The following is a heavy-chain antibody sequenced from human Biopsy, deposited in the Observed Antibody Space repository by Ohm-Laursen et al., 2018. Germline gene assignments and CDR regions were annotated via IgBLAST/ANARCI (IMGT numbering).Heavy chain of an antibody. CDR3: ARELGDFWGGRQFDF. J-gene: IGHJ5*01. Sequence: VSSVKVSCKASAYSFGDHRIHWVRQAPGQGLEWMGWIDPKSGGTNYAQKFQGRVTMTRDTSISTTYMELRRLTSDDTAVFYCARELGDFWGGRQFDFWGQGTLVTVSS. V-gene: IGHV1-2*02. CDR1: AYSFGDHR. CDR2: IDPKSGGT. D-gene: IGHD3-3*01.